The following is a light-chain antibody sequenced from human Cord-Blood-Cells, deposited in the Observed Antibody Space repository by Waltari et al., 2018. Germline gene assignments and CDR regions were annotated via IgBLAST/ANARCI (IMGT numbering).Light chain of an antibody. Sequence: EIVLTQSPATLSLSPGERATLSCRASQSISSSLAWYQQKPGQAPRLLIYDASNRVTGIPARFSGSGSGTDFTLTISSLEPEDFAVYYCQQRSNWPPTFGPGTKVDIK. CDR1: QSISSS. J-gene: IGKJ3*01. CDR3: QQRSNWPPT. V-gene: IGKV3-11*01. CDR2: DAS.